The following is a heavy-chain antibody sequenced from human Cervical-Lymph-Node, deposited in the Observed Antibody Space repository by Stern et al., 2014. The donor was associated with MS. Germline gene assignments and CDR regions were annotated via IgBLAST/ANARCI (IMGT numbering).Heavy chain of an antibody. CDR2: IIPIFGTA. CDR1: GGTFSSYA. CDR3: ARGYCSGGSCDYYYGMDV. D-gene: IGHD2-15*01. J-gene: IGHJ6*02. V-gene: IGHV1-69*01. Sequence: DQLVESGAEVKKPGSSVKVSCKASGGTFSSYAISWVRQAPGQGLEWMGGIIPIFGTANYAQKFQGRVTITADESTSTAYMELSSLRSEDTAVYYCARGYCSGGSCDYYYGMDVWGQGTTVTVSS.